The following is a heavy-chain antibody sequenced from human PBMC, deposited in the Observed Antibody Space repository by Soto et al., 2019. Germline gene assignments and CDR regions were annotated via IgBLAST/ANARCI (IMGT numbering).Heavy chain of an antibody. CDR1: GYTFTSYG. CDR3: ARGRYGDY. Sequence: QVHLVQSGAEVKKPGASVKVSCKASGYTFTSYGITWVRQAPGQGLERLGWISAHNGNTDYAQKLQGRVIVTRDTSTSTAYMELRSLGSDDTAVYYCARGRYGDYWRQGALVTVSS. D-gene: IGHD1-1*01. J-gene: IGHJ4*02. V-gene: IGHV1-18*01. CDR2: ISAHNGNT.